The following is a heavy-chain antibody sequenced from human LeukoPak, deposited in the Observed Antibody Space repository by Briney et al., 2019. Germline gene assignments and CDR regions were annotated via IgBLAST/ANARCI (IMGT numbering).Heavy chain of an antibody. J-gene: IGHJ4*02. D-gene: IGHD5-18*01. V-gene: IGHV1-2*02. Sequence: ASVKLSFKASGYAFTGYYMHWVRQAPGQGLGWMGWINPNSGCTNYSQKLQVRGTMTRDVAITTDYMELRRLRSDDTVVYYCAREGRVDSAVVLFDYWGQGNLVTVSS. CDR2: INPNSGCT. CDR3: AREGRVDSAVVLFDY. CDR1: GYAFTGYY.